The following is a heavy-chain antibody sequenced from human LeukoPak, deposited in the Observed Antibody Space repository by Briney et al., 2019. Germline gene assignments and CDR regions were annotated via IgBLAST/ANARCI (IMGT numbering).Heavy chain of an antibody. CDR1: GYTFTGYY. D-gene: IGHD3-10*01. CDR3: ARSQSITMVRGANY. J-gene: IGHJ4*02. CDR2: VNPNSGGT. Sequence: GASVKVSCKASGYTFTGYYMLWVRQAPGQGLEWMGWVNPNSGGTNYAQKFQGRVTMTRDTSISTAYMELSRLRSDDTAVYYCARSQSITMVRGANYWGQGTLVTVSS. V-gene: IGHV1-2*02.